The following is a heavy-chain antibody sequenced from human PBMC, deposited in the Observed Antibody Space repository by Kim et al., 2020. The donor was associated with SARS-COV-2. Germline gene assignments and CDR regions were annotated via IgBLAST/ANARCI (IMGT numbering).Heavy chain of an antibody. CDR2: IDPSDSYT. Sequence: GESLKISCKGSGYSFTSYWISWVRQMPGKGLEWMGRIDPSDSYTNYSPSFQGHVTISADKSISTAYLQWSSLKASDTAMYYCARHQHQRAVAGTFHYYGMDVWGQGTTVTVSS. CDR3: ARHQHQRAVAGTFHYYGMDV. D-gene: IGHD6-19*01. CDR1: GYSFTSYW. J-gene: IGHJ6*02. V-gene: IGHV5-10-1*01.